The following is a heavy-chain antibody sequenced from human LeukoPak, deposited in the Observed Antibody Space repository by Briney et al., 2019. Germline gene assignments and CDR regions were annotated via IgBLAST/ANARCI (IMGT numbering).Heavy chain of an antibody. V-gene: IGHV1-2*02. Sequence: GASVKVSCKASGYTFTGYYMHWVRQAPGQGLEWMGWINPNSGGTNYAQKFQGRVTMTRDTSISTAYMELSRLRSDDTAVYYCARDKYYGSGSYVYWGQGPLVTVSS. J-gene: IGHJ4*02. CDR2: INPNSGGT. CDR1: GYTFTGYY. CDR3: ARDKYYGSGSYVY. D-gene: IGHD3-10*01.